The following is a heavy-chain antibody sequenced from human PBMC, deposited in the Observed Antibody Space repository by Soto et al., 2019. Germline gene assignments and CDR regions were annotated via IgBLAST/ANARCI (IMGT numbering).Heavy chain of an antibody. D-gene: IGHD3-3*02. CDR1: GYTFLDFY. CDR2: INPSGGGT. Sequence: QVQLVQSGTEVKKPGASVKVSCKASGYTFLDFYIHWVRQAPGQGLEWMGFINPSGGGTTYAQKFQGRLTMTRDTSTITVYMELISLRSEDTAIYYCARDKPFSAGYWGQGTLVT. J-gene: IGHJ4*02. V-gene: IGHV1-46*01. CDR3: ARDKPFSAGY.